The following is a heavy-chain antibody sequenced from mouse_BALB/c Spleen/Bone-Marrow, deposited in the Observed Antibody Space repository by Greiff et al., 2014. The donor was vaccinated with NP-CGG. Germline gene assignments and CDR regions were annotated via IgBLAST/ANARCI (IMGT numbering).Heavy chain of an antibody. Sequence: VKLMESGAELVKPGASVKLSCKASGYTFTSYYMYWVKQRPGQGLEWIGEINPSNGGTNFNEKFKSKATLTVDKSSSTAYMQLGSLTSEDSAVYYCTLWCYAMDYWGQGTSVTVSS. CDR3: TLWCYAMDY. CDR1: GYTFTSYY. CDR2: INPSNGGT. J-gene: IGHJ4*01. D-gene: IGHD1-1*02. V-gene: IGHV1S81*02.